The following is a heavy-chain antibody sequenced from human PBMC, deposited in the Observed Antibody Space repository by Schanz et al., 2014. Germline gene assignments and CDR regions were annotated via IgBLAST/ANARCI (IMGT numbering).Heavy chain of an antibody. CDR2: IKSDGSST. J-gene: IGHJ4*02. CDR1: GFTFSSYW. Sequence: VQLVESGGGVVQPGGSLRLSCAASGFTFSSYWMHWVRQVPGKGLVWVSRIKSDGSSTSYADSVKGRFTISRDNAKNSLYLEMNSLRAEDTAVYFCAKIERNEDWGQGTLVTVSS. V-gene: IGHV3-74*02. D-gene: IGHD1-1*01. CDR3: AKIERNED.